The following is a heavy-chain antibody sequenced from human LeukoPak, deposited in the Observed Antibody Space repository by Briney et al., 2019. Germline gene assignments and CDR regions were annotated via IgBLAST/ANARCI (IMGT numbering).Heavy chain of an antibody. CDR2: ISSSSSTI. Sequence: PGGSLRLSCAASGFTFSSYSMNWVRQAPGKGLEWVSYISSSSSTIYYADSVKGRFTISRDNAKNSLYLQMNSLRAEDTAVYYCARDIAARRDYWGQGTLVTVSS. CDR1: GFTFSSYS. CDR3: ARDIAARRDY. D-gene: IGHD6-6*01. J-gene: IGHJ4*02. V-gene: IGHV3-48*01.